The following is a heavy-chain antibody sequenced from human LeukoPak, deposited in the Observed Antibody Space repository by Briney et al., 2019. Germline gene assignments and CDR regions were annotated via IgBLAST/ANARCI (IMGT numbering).Heavy chain of an antibody. CDR2: IYSGGST. Sequence: SGGSLRLSCAASGFTVSSNYMSWVRQAPGKGLEWVSVIYSGGSTYYVDSVKGRFTISRDNSKNSLYLQMNSLRAEDTAVYYCAELGITMIGGVWGKGTTVTISS. V-gene: IGHV3-66*01. J-gene: IGHJ6*04. CDR3: AELGITMIGGV. CDR1: GFTVSSNY. D-gene: IGHD3-10*02.